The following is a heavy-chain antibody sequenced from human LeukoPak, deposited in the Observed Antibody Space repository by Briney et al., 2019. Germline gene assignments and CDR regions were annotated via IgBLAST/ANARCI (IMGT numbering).Heavy chain of an antibody. D-gene: IGHD5-18*01. CDR1: GFIFSTYG. J-gene: IGHJ4*02. V-gene: IGHV3-33*06. Sequence: GGSLRLSCAASGFIFSTYGMHWVRQAPGKGLEWVAVMWYDGSNKYYADSVKGRFTISRDNSKNTLYLQMNSLRAEDTAVYYCAKDRDTAMEIDYWGQGTLVTVSS. CDR3: AKDRDTAMEIDY. CDR2: MWYDGSNK.